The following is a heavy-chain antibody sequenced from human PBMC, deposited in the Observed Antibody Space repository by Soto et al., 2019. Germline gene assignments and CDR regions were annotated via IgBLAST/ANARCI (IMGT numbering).Heavy chain of an antibody. Sequence: EVQVVESGGSLVQPGESLRLSCAASGFSFSDYWMHWVRQAPGKGLMWVSRINSDGSSTNYADSVKGRFTISRDNSRNTLYLQMSSLRAEDTAVYYCARGNQWFDPWGQGTLVTVSS. J-gene: IGHJ5*02. CDR2: INSDGSST. CDR1: GFSFSDYW. V-gene: IGHV3-74*01. CDR3: ARGNQWFDP.